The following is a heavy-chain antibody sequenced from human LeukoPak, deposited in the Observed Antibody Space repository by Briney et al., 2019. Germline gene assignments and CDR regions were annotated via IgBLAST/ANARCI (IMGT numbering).Heavy chain of an antibody. V-gene: IGHV4-34*01. CDR1: GGSFSGYY. CDR2: INHSGST. Sequence: SETLSLTCAVYGGSFSGYYWSWIRQPPGKGLEWIGEINHSGSTNYNPSLKSRVTISVDTSKNQFSLKLSSVTAADTAVYYCARGRLYGSAPLGDAWGQGTLVSVSS. CDR3: ARGRLYGSAPLGDA. J-gene: IGHJ5*02. D-gene: IGHD3-10*01.